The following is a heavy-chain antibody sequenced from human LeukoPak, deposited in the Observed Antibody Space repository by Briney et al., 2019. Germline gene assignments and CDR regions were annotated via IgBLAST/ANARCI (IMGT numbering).Heavy chain of an antibody. CDR1: GGTISSSNDY. CDR2: ISYSGLT. CDR3: VRATVLRYGQYYFDY. Sequence: SETLSLTCSVFGGTISSSNDYWAWIRQPPGKGLECIGGISYSGLTYYNPSLESRVTLSIDTSNNQFSLKVTSVTAADTAVYYCVRATVLRYGQYYFDYWGQGTLVTVSS. V-gene: IGHV4-39*01. J-gene: IGHJ4*02. D-gene: IGHD3-9*01.